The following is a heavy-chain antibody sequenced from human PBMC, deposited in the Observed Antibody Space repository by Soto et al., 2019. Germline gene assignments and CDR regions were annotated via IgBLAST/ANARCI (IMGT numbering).Heavy chain of an antibody. J-gene: IGHJ5*02. CDR1: GDSVSSGSHF. V-gene: IGHV4-39*02. D-gene: IGHD1-7*01. Sequence: SETLSLTCIVSGDSVSSGSHFWGWIRQPPGKGLEWIGSIHHSGYTFYNASLRSRVTMFVDTSKNHFSLKLNSVTAADTAVYYCARRAGTTTSRWFDPWGQGILVTVSS. CDR3: ARRAGTTTSRWFDP. CDR2: IHHSGYT.